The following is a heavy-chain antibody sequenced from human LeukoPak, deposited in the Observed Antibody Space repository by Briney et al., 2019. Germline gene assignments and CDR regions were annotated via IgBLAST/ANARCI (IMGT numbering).Heavy chain of an antibody. CDR1: GYTFTSYG. CDR3: ARDWEVVPAAMIYWFDP. J-gene: IGHJ5*02. CDR2: IIPILGIA. D-gene: IGHD2-2*01. Sequence: ASVKVSCKASGYTFTSYGISWVRRAPGQGLEWLGSIIPILGIANYAQKFQGRVTITADKSTSTAYMELSSLRSEDTAVYYCARDWEVVPAAMIYWFDPWGQGTLVTVSS. V-gene: IGHV1-69*04.